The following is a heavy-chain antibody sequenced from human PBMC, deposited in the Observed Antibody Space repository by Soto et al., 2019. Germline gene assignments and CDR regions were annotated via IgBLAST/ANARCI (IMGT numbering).Heavy chain of an antibody. CDR3: VRDGAVREEC. V-gene: IGHV3-48*01. J-gene: IGHJ4*02. CDR2: ISGSGTTI. D-gene: IGHD3-10*01. Sequence: EVQLVESGGGLVQPGGSLKLSCAASGFTFSSYSFNWVRQAPGKGLEWLSFISGSGTTIHYADSVRVRFTISRDNAKDSLYLQMNSLRAEDTAVYYCVRDGAVREECWGQGTLVTVSS. CDR1: GFTFSSYS.